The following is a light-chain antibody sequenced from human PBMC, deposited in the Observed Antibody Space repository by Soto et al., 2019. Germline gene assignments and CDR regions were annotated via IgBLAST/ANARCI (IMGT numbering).Light chain of an antibody. V-gene: IGLV2-11*01. CDR1: ISDIEGYNY. CDR2: DVT. J-gene: IGLJ2*01. CDR3: AAWDDYLNGVV. Sequence: QSALTQPRSVSGSPGQSVTISFTGTISDIEGYNYVSWYQHHPGKAPKLLISDVTKRPSWVPDRFSGSKSGSTASLTISELQAEDEAVYYCAAWDDYLNGVVFGGGTQLTVL.